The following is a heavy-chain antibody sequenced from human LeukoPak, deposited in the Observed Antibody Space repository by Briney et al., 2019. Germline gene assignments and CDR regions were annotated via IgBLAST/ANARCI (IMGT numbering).Heavy chain of an antibody. J-gene: IGHJ4*02. D-gene: IGHD2-8*01. Sequence: GGSLRLSCAASGLTFSSYWMHWVRQARGRGLVWVSRINSDGSSTSYADSVKGRFTISRDNAKNTLYLQMNSLRAEDTAVYYCARGNVVSPPDYWGQGPLVTVSS. CDR2: INSDGSST. V-gene: IGHV3-74*01. CDR1: GLTFSSYW. CDR3: ARGNVVSPPDY.